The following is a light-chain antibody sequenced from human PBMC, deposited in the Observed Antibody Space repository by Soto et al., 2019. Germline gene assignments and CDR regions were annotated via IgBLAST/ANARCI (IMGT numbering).Light chain of an antibody. CDR1: RSNIGAGYD. Sequence: QSVLTQPPSVSGAPGQRVTISCTGSRSNIGAGYDVHWYQQLPGTAPKLLIYGNSNRPSGVPDRFSGSKSGTSAALAITGLQAEDAADYYCQSYVSSLSGYVVFGGGTKVTVL. CDR2: GNS. CDR3: QSYVSSLSGYVV. V-gene: IGLV1-40*01. J-gene: IGLJ2*01.